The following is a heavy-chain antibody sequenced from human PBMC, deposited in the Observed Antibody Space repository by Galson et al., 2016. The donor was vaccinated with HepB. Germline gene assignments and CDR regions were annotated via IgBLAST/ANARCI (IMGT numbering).Heavy chain of an antibody. CDR1: GYSFTSYC. CDR2: ISAYNGNT. J-gene: IGHJ6*02. V-gene: IGHV1-18*01. Sequence: SVKVSCKASGYSFTSYCITWVRQAPGQGLEWMGWISAYNGNTNFAQKFQGRVSMTTDTSTSTAFMELMSLRSDDTAVYYCARRPYSGHEYYYYGLGVWGQGTTVTVSS. D-gene: IGHD5-12*01. CDR3: ARRPYSGHEYYYYGLGV.